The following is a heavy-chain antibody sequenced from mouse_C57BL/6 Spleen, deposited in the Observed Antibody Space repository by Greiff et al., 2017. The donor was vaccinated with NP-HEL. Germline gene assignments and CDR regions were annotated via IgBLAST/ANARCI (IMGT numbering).Heavy chain of an antibody. V-gene: IGHV1-50*01. CDR3: ARFYDGYDGDY. CDR1: GYTFTSYW. CDR2: IDPSDSYT. Sequence: QVQLQQPGAELVKPGASVKLSCKASGYTFTSYWMQWVKQRPGQGLEWIGEIDPSDSYTNYNQKFKGKATLTVDTSSSTAYMQLSSLTSEDSAVYYCARFYDGYDGDYWGQGTSVTVSS. J-gene: IGHJ4*01. D-gene: IGHD2-3*01.